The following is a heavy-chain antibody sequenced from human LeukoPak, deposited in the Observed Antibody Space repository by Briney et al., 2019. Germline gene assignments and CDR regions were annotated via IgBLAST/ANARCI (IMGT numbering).Heavy chain of an antibody. Sequence: ASVKVSCKASGYTFTGYYTHWVRQAPGQGLEWMGWINPNSGGTNYAQKFQGRVTMTRDTSISTAYMELSRLRSDDTAVYYCATSHSSGWYPRFDPWGQGTLVTVSS. V-gene: IGHV1-2*02. CDR1: GYTFTGYY. CDR2: INPNSGGT. CDR3: ATSHSSGWYPRFDP. J-gene: IGHJ5*02. D-gene: IGHD6-19*01.